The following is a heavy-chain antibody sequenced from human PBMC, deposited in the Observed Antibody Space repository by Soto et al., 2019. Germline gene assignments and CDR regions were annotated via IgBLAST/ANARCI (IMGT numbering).Heavy chain of an antibody. V-gene: IGHV3-53*01. CDR2: IYSGGST. D-gene: IGHD1-26*01. J-gene: IGHJ3*01. CDR1: GFTVSSSN. CDR3: AKETSPNTYYTFDF. Sequence: EVQLVESGGGLIQPGGSLRLSCAASGFTVSSSNMNWVRQTPGKGLECVSVIYSGGSTYFADSVKGRFTISRDNSKNTLYVQMTSLRAEDTAVYYCAKETSPNTYYTFDFWGQGTMVTVSS.